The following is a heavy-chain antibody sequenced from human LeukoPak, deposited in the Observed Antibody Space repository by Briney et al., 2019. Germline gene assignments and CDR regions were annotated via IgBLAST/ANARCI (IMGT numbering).Heavy chain of an antibody. CDR1: GYTFTSYG. Sequence: ASVKVSCKASGYTFTSYGISWVRQAPGQGLEWMGWISAYNGNTNYAQKLQGRVTMTTDTSTSTAYMELSSLTSEDTAVYYCATDSTPMVRGIIIAFAYWGQGTQVTVSS. V-gene: IGHV1-18*01. CDR2: ISAYNGNT. CDR3: ATDSTPMVRGIIIAFAY. J-gene: IGHJ4*02. D-gene: IGHD3-10*01.